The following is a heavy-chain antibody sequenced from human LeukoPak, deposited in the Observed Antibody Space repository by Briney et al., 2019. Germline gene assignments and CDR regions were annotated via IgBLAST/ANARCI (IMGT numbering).Heavy chain of an antibody. CDR1: GFTFSSYA. CDR2: ISGSGGST. J-gene: IGHJ4*02. D-gene: IGHD3-22*01. Sequence: GGSLRLSCAASGFTFSSYAMSWVRQAPGKGLKWVSAISGSGGSTYYADSVKGRFTISRDNSKNTLYLQMNSLRAEDTAVYYCAKDDARLIRPAAISDYWGQGTLVTVSS. CDR3: AKDDARLIRPAAISDY. V-gene: IGHV3-23*01.